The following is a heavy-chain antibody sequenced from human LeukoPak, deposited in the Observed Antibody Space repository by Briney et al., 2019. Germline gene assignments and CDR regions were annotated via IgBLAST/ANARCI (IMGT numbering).Heavy chain of an antibody. Sequence: GGSLRLSCAASGFTFSSYGMHWVRQAPGKGLEWVTVIWYDGSTKYYADSVKGRLTISRDNSKNTLYLQMNSLRAEDTAVYYCARDFYVGSKSYYIGYWGHGTLVTVSS. D-gene: IGHD3-10*01. CDR2: IWYDGSTK. CDR3: ARDFYVGSKSYYIGY. J-gene: IGHJ4*01. V-gene: IGHV3-33*01. CDR1: GFTFSSYG.